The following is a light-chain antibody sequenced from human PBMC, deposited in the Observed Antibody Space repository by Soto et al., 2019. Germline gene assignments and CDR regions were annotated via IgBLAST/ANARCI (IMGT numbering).Light chain of an antibody. CDR3: SSYTSSNVV. CDR2: DVS. CDR1: SSDVGGYNY. J-gene: IGLJ2*01. V-gene: IGLV2-14*01. Sequence: QSALTQPASVSGSPGQSITISCTGTSSDVGGYNYVSWYQQRPGKAPKLMIYDVSNRPSGVSNRFSGSKSGNTASLTISGLQAEDEADYYCSSYTSSNVVFGGGTKVTVL.